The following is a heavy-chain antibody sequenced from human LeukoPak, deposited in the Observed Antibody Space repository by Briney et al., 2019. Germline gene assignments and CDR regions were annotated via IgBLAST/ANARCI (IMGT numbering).Heavy chain of an antibody. J-gene: IGHJ5*02. CDR3: ARGQITVAGTRWFDP. D-gene: IGHD6-19*01. CDR2: INHSGST. CDR1: GGSFSGYY. V-gene: IGHV4-34*01. Sequence: SETLSLTCAVYGGSFSGYYWSWIRQPPGKGLEWIGEINHSGSTNYNPSLKSRVTISVDTSKNQFSLKLTSVTAADTAVYHCARGQITVAGTRWFDPWGQGTLVTVSS.